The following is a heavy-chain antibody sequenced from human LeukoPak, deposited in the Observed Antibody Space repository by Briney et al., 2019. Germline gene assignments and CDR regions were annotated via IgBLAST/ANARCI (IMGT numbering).Heavy chain of an antibody. Sequence: GGSLRLSCAASGFTFSSSAMSWVRQVPGKGLEWVSGISASGGSTNYADSVKGRFIISRDNSKNTLYLQMNSLRAEDTAVYYCAKDRIAAAGEYDYWGQGTLVTVSS. CDR3: AKDRIAAAGEYDY. V-gene: IGHV3-23*01. CDR2: ISASGGST. J-gene: IGHJ4*02. D-gene: IGHD6-13*01. CDR1: GFTFSSSA.